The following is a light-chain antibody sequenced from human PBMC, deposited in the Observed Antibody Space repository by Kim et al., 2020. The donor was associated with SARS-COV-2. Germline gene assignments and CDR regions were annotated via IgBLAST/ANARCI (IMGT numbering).Light chain of an antibody. V-gene: IGKV3D-15*01. CDR1: QSVSSN. J-gene: IGKJ4*01. CDR3: QQYNNWPPIT. Sequence: VSPGERATLSCRASQSVSSNLAWYQQKPGQAPRLLIYGAYTRATGIPARFSGSGSGTEFILTISSLQSEDFAVYYCQQYNNWPPITFGGGTKVEI. CDR2: GAY.